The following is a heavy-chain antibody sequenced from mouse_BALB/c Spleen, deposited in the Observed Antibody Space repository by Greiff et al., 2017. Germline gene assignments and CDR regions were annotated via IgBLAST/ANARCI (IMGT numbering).Heavy chain of an antibody. D-gene: IGHD3-1*01. V-gene: IGHV6-6*02. Sequence: EVKLMESGGGLVQPGGSMKLSCVASGFTFSNYWMNWVRQSPEKGLEWVAEIRLKSNNYATHYAESVKGRFTISRDDSKSSVYLQMNNLRAEDTGIYYCTRELGLPDYWGQGTTLTVSS. J-gene: IGHJ2*01. CDR2: IRLKSNNYAT. CDR1: GFTFSNYW. CDR3: TRELGLPDY.